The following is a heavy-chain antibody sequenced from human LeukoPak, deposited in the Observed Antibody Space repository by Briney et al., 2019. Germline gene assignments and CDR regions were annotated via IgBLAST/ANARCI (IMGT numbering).Heavy chain of an antibody. CDR3: ARGVRGFRSEAFYYYMDV. CDR2: ANPNSGNT. D-gene: IGHD3-10*01. V-gene: IGHV1-8*01. J-gene: IGHJ6*03. CDR1: GYTFTSYD. Sequence: ASVKVSCKASGYTFTSYDINWVRQATGQGLEWMGWANPNSGNTGYAQKFQGRVTMTRNTSISTAYMELSSLRSEDTAVYYCARGVRGFRSEAFYYYMDVWSKRTTVTVSS.